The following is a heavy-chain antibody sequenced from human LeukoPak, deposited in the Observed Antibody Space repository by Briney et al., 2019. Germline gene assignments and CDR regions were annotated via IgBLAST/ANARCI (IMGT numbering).Heavy chain of an antibody. CDR3: ARGNYDFWSGYSPDAFDI. V-gene: IGHV3-23*01. D-gene: IGHD3-3*01. J-gene: IGHJ3*02. Sequence: GGSLRLSCATSGFTFSSNAMSWVRQAPGKGLEWVSTIGGSGDSTYYADSVEGRFTISRDNSKNTLYLQMNSLRAEDTAVYYCARGNYDFWSGYSPDAFDIWGQGTMVTVSS. CDR2: IGGSGDST. CDR1: GFTFSSNA.